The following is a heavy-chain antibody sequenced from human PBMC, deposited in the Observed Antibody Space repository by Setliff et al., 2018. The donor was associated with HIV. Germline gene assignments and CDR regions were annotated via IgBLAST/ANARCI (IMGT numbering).Heavy chain of an antibody. V-gene: IGHV4-31*03. CDR2: IYYSGST. D-gene: IGHD3-16*01. CDR3: ARVPLSSPSRPGGYFDY. CDR1: GGSISSGAYY. Sequence: SETLSLTCTVSGGSISSGAYYWSWIRQHPGKGLEWIGYIYYSGSTYYNPSLKSRVTISVDTSKNQFSLKLNSVTAADTAVYYCARVPLSSPSRPGGYFDYWGQGTLVTVS. J-gene: IGHJ4*02.